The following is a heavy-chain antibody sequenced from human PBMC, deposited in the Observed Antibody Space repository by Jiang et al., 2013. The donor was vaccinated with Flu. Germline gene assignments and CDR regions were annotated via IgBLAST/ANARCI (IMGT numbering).Heavy chain of an antibody. CDR3: ARDGLLVQDAFDI. V-gene: IGHV1-46*01. D-gene: IGHD6-13*01. CDR2: INPSGGST. CDR1: GYTFTNYY. Sequence: VQLVESGAEVKKPGASVKVSCKASGYTFTNYYIHWVRQAPGQGLEWLGIINPSGGSTSFAQKFQGRVSMTRDTSTSTVYMELSSLRSEDTAVYYCARDGLLVQDAFDIWGQGQCSPSLQ. J-gene: IGHJ3*02.